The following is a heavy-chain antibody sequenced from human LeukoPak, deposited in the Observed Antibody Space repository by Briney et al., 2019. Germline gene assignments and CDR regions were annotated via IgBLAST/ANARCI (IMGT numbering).Heavy chain of an antibody. Sequence: SETLSLTCTVSGGSISSGGYYWSWIRQPPGKGLEWIGSIYYTGSTYYNPSLRSRVTMSVDTSRNQFSLKLSSVTAADTAVYYCARYPVGHGAFDIWGQGTMVTVSS. CDR2: IYYTGST. CDR3: ARYPVGHGAFDI. J-gene: IGHJ3*02. CDR1: GGSISSGGYY. D-gene: IGHD1-26*01. V-gene: IGHV4-39*07.